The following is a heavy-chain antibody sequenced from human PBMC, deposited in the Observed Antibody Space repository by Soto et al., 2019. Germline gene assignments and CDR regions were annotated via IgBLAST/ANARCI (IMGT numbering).Heavy chain of an antibody. D-gene: IGHD6-19*01. Sequence: ASMKGFFKASCFTFTSLGISWGRQAPRQGLEWMGWISAYNDNTNYAQKLQGRVNMTTDTSTSTAYMELRSVRSDDTAVYFCAREEAVAGTFNWFDHWGQGNLVTVPS. CDR1: CFTFTSLG. J-gene: IGHJ5*02. V-gene: IGHV1-18*01. CDR3: AREEAVAGTFNWFDH. CDR2: ISAYNDNT.